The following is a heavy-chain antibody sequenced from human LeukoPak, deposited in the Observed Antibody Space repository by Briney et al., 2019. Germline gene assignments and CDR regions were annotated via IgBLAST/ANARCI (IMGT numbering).Heavy chain of an antibody. D-gene: IGHD4-23*01. CDR2: IYYSGST. Sequence: SETLSLTCTVSGGSIRSYYWSWIRQPPGKGLEWIRYIYYSGSTNYNPSLKSRVTISVDTSKNQFSLKLSSVTAADTAVYYCARDTKSTTVVTPFDYWGQGTLVTVSS. J-gene: IGHJ4*02. V-gene: IGHV4-59*01. CDR3: ARDTKSTTVVTPFDY. CDR1: GGSIRSYY.